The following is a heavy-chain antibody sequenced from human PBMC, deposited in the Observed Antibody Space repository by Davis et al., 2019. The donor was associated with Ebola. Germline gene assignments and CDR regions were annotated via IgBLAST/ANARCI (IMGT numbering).Heavy chain of an antibody. CDR1: GFTFSSYS. CDR2: ISSSSSTI. V-gene: IGHV3-48*04. J-gene: IGHJ6*02. Sequence: GESLKISCAASGFTFSSYSMNWVRQAPGKGLEWVSYISSSSSTIYYADSVKGRFTISRDNAKNSLYLQMNSLRAEDTAVYYCASPLAAAGTKYYGMDVWGQGTTVTVSS. CDR3: ASPLAAAGTKYYGMDV. D-gene: IGHD6-13*01.